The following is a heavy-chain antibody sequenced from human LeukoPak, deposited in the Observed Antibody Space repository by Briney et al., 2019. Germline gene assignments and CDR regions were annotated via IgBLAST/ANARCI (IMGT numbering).Heavy chain of an antibody. Sequence: ASVKVSCKASGYNFRAYGIIWAHKAPGQGLEWMGRTSVYNGNTKYALKLQGRVTMTTDTSTSTAYMELRSLRSDDTAVYYCARDDEGFDPWGQGTLVTVSS. CDR2: TSVYNGNT. CDR3: ARDDEGFDP. J-gene: IGHJ5*02. CDR1: GYNFRAYG. V-gene: IGHV1-18*04.